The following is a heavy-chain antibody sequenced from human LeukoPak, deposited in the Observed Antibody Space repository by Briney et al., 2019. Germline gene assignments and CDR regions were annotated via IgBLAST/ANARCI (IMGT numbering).Heavy chain of an antibody. Sequence: GGSLRLSCAAPGFTFSRFWMNWVRQAPGRGLEWVANIDQSGGRNNYVDSVKGRFTISRDNAKNSLFLEMSSLRADDTAVYFCARDVEGGTFDIWGQGTTVTVSS. D-gene: IGHD3-16*01. CDR2: IDQSGGRN. CDR1: GFTFSRFW. J-gene: IGHJ3*02. CDR3: ARDVEGGTFDI. V-gene: IGHV3-7*05.